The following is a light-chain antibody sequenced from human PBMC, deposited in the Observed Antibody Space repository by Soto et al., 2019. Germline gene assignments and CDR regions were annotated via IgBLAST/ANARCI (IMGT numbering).Light chain of an antibody. CDR3: QQADSFPIT. J-gene: IGKJ5*01. CDR1: QGIKTW. Sequence: DIQMTQSPSSVSASVGDRVTITCRASQGIKTWLAWYQQKPGKVPKILIYDASSLQSGVPPRFSGSGSGTDFTLTIDSLQPEDFETYYCQQADSFPITFGQGTRLEI. V-gene: IGKV1D-12*01. CDR2: DAS.